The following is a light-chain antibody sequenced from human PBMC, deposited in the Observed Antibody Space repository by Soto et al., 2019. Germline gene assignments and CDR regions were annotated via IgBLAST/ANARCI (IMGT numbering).Light chain of an antibody. V-gene: IGKV1-6*01. Sequence: AIPLTQSPASLSADVGDRVTITGRASQGINDDVAWFQQRPGRAPRLLIYDASNVQSGVPSRFSGSGSGAYFRLTISSLQPEDSATYYCFQDFNYPRTFGPGTRVDI. CDR2: DAS. J-gene: IGKJ3*01. CDR1: QGINDD. CDR3: FQDFNYPRT.